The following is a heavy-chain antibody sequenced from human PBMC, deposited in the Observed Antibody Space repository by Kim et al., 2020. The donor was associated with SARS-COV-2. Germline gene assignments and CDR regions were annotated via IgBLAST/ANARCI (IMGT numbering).Heavy chain of an antibody. J-gene: IGHJ4*02. Sequence: GRFTISRDDSKSNAYLQMDSLKTEDTAVYYCSRHGRPSNIATSTAPPFDYWGQGTLVTVSS. V-gene: IGHV3-49*02. CDR3: SRHGRPSNIATSTAPPFDY. D-gene: IGHD2-15*01.